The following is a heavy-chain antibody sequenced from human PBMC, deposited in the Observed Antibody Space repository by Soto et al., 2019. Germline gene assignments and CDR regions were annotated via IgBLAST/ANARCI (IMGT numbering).Heavy chain of an antibody. J-gene: IGHJ4*02. Sequence: PSQTLSLTCAISGDSVSSNSAAWNWIRQSPSRGLEWLGRTYYRSKWYNDYAVSVKSRITINPDTSKNQFSLQLNSVTAADTAVYYCARADISPGVQAYYFDYWGQGTLVTVSS. V-gene: IGHV6-1*01. CDR1: GDSVSSNSAA. CDR3: ARADISPGVQAYYFDY. CDR2: TYYRSKWYN. D-gene: IGHD3-3*01.